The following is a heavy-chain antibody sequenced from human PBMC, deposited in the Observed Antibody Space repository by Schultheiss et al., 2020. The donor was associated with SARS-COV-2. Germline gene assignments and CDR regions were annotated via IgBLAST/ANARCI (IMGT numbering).Heavy chain of an antibody. CDR3: AKGGRAGQGENAFDI. CDR1: GFTFSTYW. V-gene: IGHV3-74*01. Sequence: GGSLRLSCAASGFTFSTYWMHWVRQAPGKGLVWVSRIDSDGSTTSYADSVKGRFTISRDNAKNTLYLQMNSLRAEDMAVYYCAKGGRAGQGENAFDIWGQGTMVTVSS. CDR2: IDSDGSTT. D-gene: IGHD3-16*01. J-gene: IGHJ3*02.